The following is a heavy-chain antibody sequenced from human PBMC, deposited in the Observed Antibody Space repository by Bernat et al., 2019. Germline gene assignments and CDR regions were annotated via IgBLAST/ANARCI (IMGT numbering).Heavy chain of an antibody. J-gene: IGHJ4*02. CDR3: AKTGQRYYDSSGYYCDY. D-gene: IGHD3-22*01. CDR1: GFTFSSYA. V-gene: IGHV3-23*01. Sequence: EVQLLESGGGLVQPGGSLRLSCAASGFTFSSYAMSWVRQAPGKGLEWVSAISGSGGSTYYADSVKGRFTISRDNSKNTLYRQMNSLRAEDTAVYYCAKTGQRYYDSSGYYCDYWGQGTLVTVSS. CDR2: ISGSGGST.